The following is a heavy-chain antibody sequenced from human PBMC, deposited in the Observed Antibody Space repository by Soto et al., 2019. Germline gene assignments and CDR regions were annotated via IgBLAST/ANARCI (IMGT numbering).Heavy chain of an antibody. CDR3: ARRPSREWYGDYIKRGRPSSDY. Sequence: SVKVSSKALGYSFTSYNMHWLRQAPEKGLGWHEIINPSGGSTSYEQKFQGRVTMTRDTSTSTVYMELSSLRSEDTAVYYCARRPSREWYGDYIKRGRPSSDYWGQGTLVTVSS. CDR1: GYSFTSYN. J-gene: IGHJ4*02. V-gene: IGHV1-46*03. D-gene: IGHD3-10*01. CDR2: INPSGGST.